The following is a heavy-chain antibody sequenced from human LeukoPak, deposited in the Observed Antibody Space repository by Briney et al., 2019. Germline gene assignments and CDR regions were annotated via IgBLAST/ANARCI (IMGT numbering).Heavy chain of an antibody. Sequence: GGSLRLSCAASGFTLSSYSMNWVRQAPGKGLEWVSYISSSSTHIYYADSVKGRFTISRDNARNSLYLQMNSLRAEDTAIYYCTRSEHSSSSFDYWGQGTLVTVSS. J-gene: IGHJ4*02. CDR2: ISSSSTHI. CDR1: GFTLSSYS. V-gene: IGHV3-21*01. D-gene: IGHD6-6*01. CDR3: TRSEHSSSSFDY.